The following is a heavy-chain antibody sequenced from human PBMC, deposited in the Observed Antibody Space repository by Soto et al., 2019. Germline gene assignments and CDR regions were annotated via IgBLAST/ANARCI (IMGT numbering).Heavy chain of an antibody. Sequence: VESLKISCKGSGYSFTSYWISWVRQMPGKGLEWMGRIDPSDSYTNYSPSFQGHVTISADKSISTAYLQWSSLKASDTAMYYCARYCSSTSCEDSYYYYGMDVWGQGTTV. V-gene: IGHV5-10-1*01. D-gene: IGHD2-2*01. CDR1: GYSFTSYW. CDR2: IDPSDSYT. J-gene: IGHJ6*02. CDR3: ARYCSSTSCEDSYYYYGMDV.